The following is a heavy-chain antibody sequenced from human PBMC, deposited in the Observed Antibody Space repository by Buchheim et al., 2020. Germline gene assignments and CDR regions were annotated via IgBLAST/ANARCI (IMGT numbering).Heavy chain of an antibody. V-gene: IGHV3-30*18. J-gene: IGHJ5*02. CDR1: GFTFSSYG. CDR3: AKTDYGDYASGFDP. D-gene: IGHD4-17*01. CDR2: ISYDGSNK. Sequence: VQLVESGGGVVQPGRSLRLSCAASGFTFSSYGMHWVRQAPGKGLEWVAVISYDGSNKYYADSVKGRFTISRDNSKNTLYLQMNSLRAEDTAVYYCAKTDYGDYASGFDPWGQGTL.